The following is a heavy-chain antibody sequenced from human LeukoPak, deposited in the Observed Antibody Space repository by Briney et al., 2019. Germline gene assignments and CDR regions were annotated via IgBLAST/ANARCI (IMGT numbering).Heavy chain of an antibody. CDR2: INPNSGAT. Sequence: ASVKVSCKASGYTFTGYYMHWVRQAPGQGLEWMGRINPNSGATNFEQKFQGRVTMTRDTSISTAYMEVSRLRSDDAAMYYCATPAGGAYYYNAFDIWGQGTMVTVSS. V-gene: IGHV1-2*06. J-gene: IGHJ3*02. CDR1: GYTFTGYY. D-gene: IGHD3-22*01. CDR3: ATPAGGAYYYNAFDI.